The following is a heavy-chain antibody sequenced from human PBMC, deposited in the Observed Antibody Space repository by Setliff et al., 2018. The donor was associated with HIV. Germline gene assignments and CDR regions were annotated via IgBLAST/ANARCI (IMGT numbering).Heavy chain of an antibody. J-gene: IGHJ4*02. V-gene: IGHV4-39*01. CDR1: GGSTSSSSYY. CDR3: ATHGAQ. Sequence: KPSETLSLTCSVSGGSTSSSSYYWAWVRQPPGKGPEWIGSVYYSGSTHYNPSLKGRVTISVDTSKNQFSLKLSSVTAADTAVYYCATHGAQWGQGTLVTVSS. CDR2: VYYSGST. D-gene: IGHD1-26*01.